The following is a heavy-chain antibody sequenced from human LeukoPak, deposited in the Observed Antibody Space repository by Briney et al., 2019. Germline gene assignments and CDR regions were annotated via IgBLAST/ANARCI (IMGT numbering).Heavy chain of an antibody. CDR2: INHSGST. CDR1: GGSFSGYY. Sequence: SETLSLTCAVYGGSFSGYYWSWIRQPPGKGLEWIGEINHSGSTNYNPSLKSRVTISVDTSKNQFSLKLSSVTAADTAVYYCARGPYGSVFGYWGQGTLVTVSS. J-gene: IGHJ4*02. CDR3: ARGPYGSVFGY. D-gene: IGHD3-10*01. V-gene: IGHV4-34*01.